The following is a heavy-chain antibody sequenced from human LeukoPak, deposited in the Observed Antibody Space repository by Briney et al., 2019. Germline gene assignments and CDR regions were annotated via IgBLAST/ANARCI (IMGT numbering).Heavy chain of an antibody. CDR2: IYHSGST. J-gene: IGHJ4*02. V-gene: IGHV4-39*01. D-gene: IGHD5-18*01. CDR3: ARHLGIQLWFLDY. Sequence: SETLSLTCTVSGGSMSSSTYYWGWIRQPPGTGLEWIGSIYHSGSTYYNPSLKSRVTISVDTSKNQFSLKLSSVTAADTAVYYCARHLGIQLWFLDYWGQETLVTVSS. CDR1: GGSMSSSTYY.